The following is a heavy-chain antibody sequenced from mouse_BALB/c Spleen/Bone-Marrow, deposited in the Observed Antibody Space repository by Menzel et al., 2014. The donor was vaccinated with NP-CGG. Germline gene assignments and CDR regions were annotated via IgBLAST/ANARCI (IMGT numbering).Heavy chain of an antibody. CDR3: ARDYDYPWFAY. Sequence: EVQVVESGPDLVKPSQSLSLTCIVTGYSITSGYNWHWIRQFPGNKLEWMGYIHYSGSTDYNPSLKSRISITRDTSKNQFFLQLISVTTEDTATYYCARDYDYPWFAYWGQGTLVTVSA. D-gene: IGHD2-4*01. V-gene: IGHV3-1*02. CDR2: IHYSGST. J-gene: IGHJ3*01. CDR1: GYSITSGYN.